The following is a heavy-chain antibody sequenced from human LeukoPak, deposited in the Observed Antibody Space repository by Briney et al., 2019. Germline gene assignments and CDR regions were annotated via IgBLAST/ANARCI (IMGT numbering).Heavy chain of an antibody. CDR1: GFTFSSYA. J-gene: IGHJ4*02. CDR3: AKDNPGRWYTFDY. Sequence: GGSLRLSCAASGFTFSSYAMHWVRQAPGKGLEWVAVISYDGSNKYYADSVKGRFTISRDNSKNTLYLQMNSLRAEDTAVYYCAKDNPGRWYTFDYWGQGTLVTVSS. V-gene: IGHV3-30-3*01. D-gene: IGHD4-23*01. CDR2: ISYDGSNK.